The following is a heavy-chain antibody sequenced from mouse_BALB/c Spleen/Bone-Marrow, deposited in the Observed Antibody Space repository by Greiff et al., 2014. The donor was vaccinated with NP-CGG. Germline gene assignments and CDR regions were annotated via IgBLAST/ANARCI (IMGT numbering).Heavy chain of an antibody. J-gene: IGHJ2*01. D-gene: IGHD1-1*01. CDR3: ARDYYGSRYYFDY. V-gene: IGHV1-80*01. Sequence: VQLQESGAELVRPGSSVKISCKASGYAFSSYWMNWVKQRPGQGLEWIGQIYPGDGDTNYNGKFKGKATLTADKSSSTAYMQLSSLTSEDSAVYCCARDYYGSRYYFDYWGQGTTLTVSS. CDR1: GYAFSSYW. CDR2: IYPGDGDT.